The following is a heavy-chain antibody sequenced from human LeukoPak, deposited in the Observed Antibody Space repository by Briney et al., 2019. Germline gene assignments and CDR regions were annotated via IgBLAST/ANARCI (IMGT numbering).Heavy chain of an antibody. Sequence: ASVKVSCKVSGYTLTELSMHWVRQAPGKGLEWMGGFDPEDGETIYAQKFQGRVTMTTDTSTSTAYMELRSLRSDDTAVYYCARDGNDSSNWGQGTLVTVSS. V-gene: IGHV1-24*01. CDR1: GYTLTELS. D-gene: IGHD6-19*01. CDR3: ARDGNDSSN. CDR2: FDPEDGET. J-gene: IGHJ4*02.